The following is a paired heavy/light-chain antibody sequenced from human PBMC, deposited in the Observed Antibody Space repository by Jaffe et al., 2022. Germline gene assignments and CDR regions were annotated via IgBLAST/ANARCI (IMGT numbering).Light chain of an antibody. V-gene: IGLV1-51*02. CDR2: END. CDR3: GTWDTSLSIWV. CDR1: SSNIGNNY. Sequence: QSVLTQPPSVSAAPGQKVTISCSGSSSNIGNNYVSWYQQLPGTAPKLLIYENDKRPSGIPDRFSGSRSGTSATLGITGLQTGDEADYYCGTWDTSLSIWVFGGGTKLTVL. J-gene: IGLJ3*02.
Heavy chain of an antibody. CDR1: GFTFDDYA. CDR2: ISWDGDST. CDR3: AKDNGAGPRWKYFPH. D-gene: IGHD6-19*01. Sequence: EVQLVESGGAVVQPGGSLRLSCAASGFTFDDYAMHWVRQAPGKNLEWVSLISWDGDSTYYADSVKGRFTISRGNSKNSLYLRMNSLRAEDTAFYYCAKDNGAGPRWKYFPHWGQGTLVTVSS. V-gene: IGHV3-43D*04. J-gene: IGHJ1*01.